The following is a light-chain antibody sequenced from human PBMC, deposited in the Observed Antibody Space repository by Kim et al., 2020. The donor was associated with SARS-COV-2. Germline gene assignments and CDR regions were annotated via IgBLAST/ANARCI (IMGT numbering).Light chain of an antibody. CDR2: GAS. CDR1: QSLTSN. CDR3: HHNETCPWR. J-gene: IGKJ1*01. Sequence: PGERATLSCRASQSLTSNLAWYPQKPGQTPKLLIYGASTRATVIPAGFSGSGFGTDSTLTITSLQSEVFAVNYCHHNETCPWRFVQGPKLET. V-gene: IGKV3-15*01.